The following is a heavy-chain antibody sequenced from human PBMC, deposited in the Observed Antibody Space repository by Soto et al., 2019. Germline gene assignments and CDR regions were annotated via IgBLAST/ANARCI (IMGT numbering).Heavy chain of an antibody. CDR1: GYTFTNYG. J-gene: IGHJ5*02. D-gene: IGHD3-10*01. V-gene: IGHV1-18*01. CDR3: ARGVGSGSYYNQYNWFDP. CDR2: ISAYNGNT. Sequence: ASVKVSCKASGYTFTNYGISWVRQAPGQGLEWMGWISAYNGNTKYAQKIQGRVTMTTDTSTSTAYVELRSLRSDDTAVFYCARGVGSGSYYNQYNWFDPWGQGTLVTVSS.